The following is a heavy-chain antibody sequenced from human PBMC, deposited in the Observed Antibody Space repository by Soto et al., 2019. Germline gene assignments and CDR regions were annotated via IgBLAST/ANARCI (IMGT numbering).Heavy chain of an antibody. CDR3: ARAHSSSWYQADY. Sequence: QVQLVESGGGVVQPGRSLRLSCAASGFTFSSYAMHWVRQAPGKGLEWVAVISYDGSNKNYADSVKGRFTISRDNSKNTLYLQMNSLRAEDTAVYYCARAHSSSWYQADYWGQGTLVTVSS. CDR1: GFTFSSYA. D-gene: IGHD6-13*01. J-gene: IGHJ4*02. V-gene: IGHV3-30-3*01. CDR2: ISYDGSNK.